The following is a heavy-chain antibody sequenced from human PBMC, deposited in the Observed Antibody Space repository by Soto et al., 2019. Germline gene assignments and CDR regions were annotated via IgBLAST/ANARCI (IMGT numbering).Heavy chain of an antibody. D-gene: IGHD3-3*01. CDR3: ATRITVFGLLIPPFDP. V-gene: IGHV4-34*01. CDR2: INHTGGT. J-gene: IGHJ5*02. Sequence: PSETLSLTCAVYGGSVNGYYWNWIRQPPGKGLEWIGEINHTGGTNYNPSLKSRVTMSVDTSKNQFSLSLSSVTAAVTAIYYCATRITVFGLLIPPFDPWGQGTQVTVSS. CDR1: GGSVNGYY.